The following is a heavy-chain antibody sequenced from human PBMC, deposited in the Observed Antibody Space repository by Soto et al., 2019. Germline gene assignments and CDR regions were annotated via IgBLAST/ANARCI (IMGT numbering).Heavy chain of an antibody. CDR1: GDSISSGFYY. CDR3: ARASLVGRSSPNANWFDP. J-gene: IGHJ5*02. CDR2: IYYSGTT. D-gene: IGHD2-8*02. Sequence: QVQLQESGPGLVKPSQTLSLTCTVSGDSISSGFYYWNWIRHHPGKGLEWIGYIYYSGTTYYNPSLKSRVTVSVDTSKNQCSLKLSSVTAADTAVYYCARASLVGRSSPNANWFDPWGQGTLVTVSS. V-gene: IGHV4-31*03.